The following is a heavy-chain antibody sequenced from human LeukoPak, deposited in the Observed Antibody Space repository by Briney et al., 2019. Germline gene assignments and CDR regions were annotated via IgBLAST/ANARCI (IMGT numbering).Heavy chain of an antibody. D-gene: IGHD4-17*01. J-gene: IGHJ4*02. CDR3: ARRALYGDYDYFDY. CDR1: GGSISSYD. V-gene: IGHV4-59*01. Sequence: SETLSLTCTVSGGSISSYDWSWIRQPPGKGLEWVGNIYYSGSTNYNPSLKSRVTISVDTSKNQFSLKLSCVTAADTAVYYCARRALYGDYDYFDYWGQGTLVTVSS. CDR2: IYYSGST.